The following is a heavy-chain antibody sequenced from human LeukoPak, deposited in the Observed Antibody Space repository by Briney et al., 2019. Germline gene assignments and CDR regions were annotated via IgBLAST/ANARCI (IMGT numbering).Heavy chain of an antibody. CDR2: ISYDGSNK. J-gene: IGHJ4*02. Sequence: GGSLRLSCAASGFTFSSYWMSWVRQAPGKGLEWVAVISYDGSNKYYADSVKGRFTISRDNSKNTLYLQMNSLRTEDTAVYYCARTTTSFFDYWGQGTLVTVSS. V-gene: IGHV3-30*03. D-gene: IGHD4-17*01. CDR1: GFTFSSYW. CDR3: ARTTTSFFDY.